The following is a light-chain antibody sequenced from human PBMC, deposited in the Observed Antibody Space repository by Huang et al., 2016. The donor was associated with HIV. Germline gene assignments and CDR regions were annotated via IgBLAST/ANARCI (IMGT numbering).Light chain of an antibody. V-gene: IGKV3-15*01. CDR2: GAA. CDR3: QQYYHWPQT. Sequence: EIVLTQSPATLSVSPGERATISGRASQSINSNLAWYQQKYGQAPRLVISGAATRASGIPARFSVSGSRTEFTLTLSSLQSEDFAVYYCQQYYHWPQTFGQGTKVEIK. J-gene: IGKJ1*01. CDR1: QSINSN.